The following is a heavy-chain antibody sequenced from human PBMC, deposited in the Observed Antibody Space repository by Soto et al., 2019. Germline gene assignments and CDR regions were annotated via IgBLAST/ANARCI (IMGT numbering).Heavy chain of an antibody. CDR1: GFTFSSYA. J-gene: IGHJ3*02. D-gene: IGHD2-2*01. CDR2: ISGSGGST. V-gene: IGHV3-23*01. Sequence: GGSLRLSCAASGFTFSSYAMSWVRQAPGKGLEWVSAISGSGGSTYYADSVKGRFTISRDNSKNTLYLQMNSLRTEDTAVYYCATDIVVVPAAQRNDAFDIWGQGTMVTVSS. CDR3: ATDIVVVPAAQRNDAFDI.